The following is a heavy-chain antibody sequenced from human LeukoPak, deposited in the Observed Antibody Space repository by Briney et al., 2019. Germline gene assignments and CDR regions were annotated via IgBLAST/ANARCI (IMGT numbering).Heavy chain of an antibody. Sequence: GGSLRLSCAASGFTFDYFTMYWVRQAPGKGLEWVSGISWNSGSTGYADSVKGRFTISRDNAKNSLYLQMNSLRAEDTALYYCAKAGFEVPASYLDYWGQGTLVTVSS. V-gene: IGHV3-9*01. D-gene: IGHD2-2*01. CDR1: GFTFDYFT. CDR2: ISWNSGST. CDR3: AKAGFEVPASYLDY. J-gene: IGHJ4*02.